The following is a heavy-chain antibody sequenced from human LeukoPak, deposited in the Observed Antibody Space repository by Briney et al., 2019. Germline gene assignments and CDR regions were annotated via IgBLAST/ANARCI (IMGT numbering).Heavy chain of an antibody. CDR2: LSSSSSYI. CDR1: GFTFSSYS. Sequence: PGGSLRLSCAASGFTFSSYSMNWVRQAPGKGLEWVSSLSSSSSYIDYADSVKGRFTISRDNAKNSLYLQMNSLRAEDTAMYYCARDGLRRPPTPYCGGDCPLDYWGQGTLVSVSS. D-gene: IGHD2-21*02. J-gene: IGHJ4*02. CDR3: ARDGLRRPPTPYCGGDCPLDY. V-gene: IGHV3-21*04.